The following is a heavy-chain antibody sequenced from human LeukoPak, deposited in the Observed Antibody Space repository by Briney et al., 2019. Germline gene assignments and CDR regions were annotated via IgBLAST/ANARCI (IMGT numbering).Heavy chain of an antibody. CDR1: GFTFSDYY. J-gene: IGHJ6*03. V-gene: IGHV3-30*18. Sequence: GSLRLSCAASGFTFSDYYMSWIRQAPGKGLEWVAVISYDGSNKYYADSVKGRFTISRDNSKNTLYLQMNSLRADDTAVYYCAKDLWDASGSYAINNMDVWGKGTTVTVSS. CDR3: AKDLWDASGSYAINNMDV. CDR2: ISYDGSNK. D-gene: IGHD3-10*01.